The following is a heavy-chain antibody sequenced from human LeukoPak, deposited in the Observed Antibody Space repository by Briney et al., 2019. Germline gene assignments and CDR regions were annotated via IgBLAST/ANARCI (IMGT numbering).Heavy chain of an antibody. V-gene: IGHV1-18*01. D-gene: IGHD2-15*01. Sequence: GAPVKVSCTPSGYTLTSYVISWVRQAPRRGLEWVGWISAYHGNTNYAQTLQGPVTMTTDTSPSTAYLELRRLRPADTAVYSCARDPGVERGGWSQGWFDPWGEGTLVTVSS. CDR3: ARDPGVERGGWSQGWFDP. CDR2: ISAYHGNT. CDR1: GYTLTSYV. J-gene: IGHJ5*02.